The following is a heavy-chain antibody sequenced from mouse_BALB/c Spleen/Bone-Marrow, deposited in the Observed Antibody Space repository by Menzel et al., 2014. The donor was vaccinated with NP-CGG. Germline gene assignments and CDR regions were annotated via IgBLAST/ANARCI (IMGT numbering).Heavy chain of an antibody. D-gene: IGHD1-1*01. CDR2: ISSGSSTI. J-gene: IGHJ2*01. Sequence: EVQRVESGGGLVQPGGSRKLSCAASEFTFSSFGMHWVRQAPEKGLEWVAYISSGSSTIYYADTVKGRFTISRDNPKNTLFLQMTSLRSEDTAMYYCASSPYGYFDYWGQGTTLTVSS. V-gene: IGHV5-17*02. CDR1: EFTFSSFG. CDR3: ASSPYGYFDY.